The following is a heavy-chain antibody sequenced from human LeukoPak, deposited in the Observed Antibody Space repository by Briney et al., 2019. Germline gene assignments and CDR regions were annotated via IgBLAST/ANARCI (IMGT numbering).Heavy chain of an antibody. D-gene: IGHD3-22*01. CDR2: IGSSSNYI. CDR3: ARDYYDSSGYYLKYFQH. CDR1: GFTFSSYS. V-gene: IGHV3-21*01. Sequence: GGSLRLSCVASGFTFSSYSMNWVRQAPGKGLEWVSCIGSSSNYIYYGDSVKGRFTISRDNAKNSLYLQMNSLRAEDTAVYYCARDYYDSSGYYLKYFQHWGQGTLVTVSP. J-gene: IGHJ1*01.